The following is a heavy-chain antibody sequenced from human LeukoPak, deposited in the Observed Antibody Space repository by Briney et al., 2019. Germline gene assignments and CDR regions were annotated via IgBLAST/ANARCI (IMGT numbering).Heavy chain of an antibody. CDR2: IYYSGST. Sequence: SETLSLTCNVSGVSISSYYWSWIRQPPGKGLEWIGSIYYSGSTYYNPSLKSRVTISVDTSKNQFSLKLSSVTAADTAVYYCARDAYYYDSSGYYYFDYWGQGTLVTVSS. D-gene: IGHD3-22*01. V-gene: IGHV4-39*07. J-gene: IGHJ4*02. CDR3: ARDAYYYDSSGYYYFDY. CDR1: GVSISSYY.